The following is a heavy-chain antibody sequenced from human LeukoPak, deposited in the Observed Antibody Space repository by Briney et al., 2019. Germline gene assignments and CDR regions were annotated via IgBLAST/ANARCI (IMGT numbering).Heavy chain of an antibody. Sequence: SETLSLTCTVSGGSISSYYWSWIRQPPGKGLEWIGYIYYSGSTNYNPSLKRRVTISVDTSKNQFSLKLSSVTAADTAVYYCARDGVRYCSSTSCYGLGWFDPWGQGTLVTVSS. CDR3: ARDGVRYCSSTSCYGLGWFDP. V-gene: IGHV4-59*01. CDR2: IYYSGST. CDR1: GGSISSYY. J-gene: IGHJ5*02. D-gene: IGHD2-2*01.